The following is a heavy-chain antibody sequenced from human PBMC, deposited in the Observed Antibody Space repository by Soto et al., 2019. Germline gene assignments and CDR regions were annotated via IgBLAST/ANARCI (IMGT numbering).Heavy chain of an antibody. Sequence: SDSTLVNPTQSLTVTSTFAGFSFDMNKARVGWVRQPPGTALEWLALIYWDGDEHYSPSLKNRLSITKDTSTDQVVLTLTDVHPADTATYYCVKGHLGAYVPVYFEYCGQGPLVTV. CDR2: IYWDGDE. CDR3: VKGHLGAYVPVYFEY. D-gene: IGHD3-10*02. CDR1: GFSFDMNKAR. J-gene: IGHJ4*02. V-gene: IGHV2-5*02.